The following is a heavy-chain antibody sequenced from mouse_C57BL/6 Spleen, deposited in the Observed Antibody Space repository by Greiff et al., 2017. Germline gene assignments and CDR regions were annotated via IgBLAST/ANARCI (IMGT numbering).Heavy chain of an antibody. CDR1: GFNIKDYY. D-gene: IGHD1-1*01. J-gene: IGHJ1*03. Sequence: VQLKESGAELVKPGASVTLSCTASGFNIKDYYMHWVKQRTEQGLEWIGRIDPEDGETKYAPKFQGKATITADTSSNTAYLQLSSLTSEDTAVYYCARGYYGSSYDWYFDVWGTGTTVTVSS. CDR3: ARGYYGSSYDWYFDV. CDR2: IDPEDGET. V-gene: IGHV14-2*01.